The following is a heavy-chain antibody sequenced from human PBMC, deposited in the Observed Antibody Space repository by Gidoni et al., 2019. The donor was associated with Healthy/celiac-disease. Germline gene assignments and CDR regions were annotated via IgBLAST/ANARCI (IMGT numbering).Heavy chain of an antibody. J-gene: IGHJ4*02. CDR2: ISGSGGST. CDR1: GFTFSSYA. D-gene: IGHD3-10*01. V-gene: IGHV3-23*01. Sequence: EVQLLESGGGLVQPGGSLRLSCAASGFTFSSYAMSWVRQAPGKGLEWVSAISGSGGSTYYADSVKGRFTISRDNSKNTLYLQMNSLRAEDTAVYYCAKPENYGSGSPPSRARSFDYWGQGTLVTVSS. CDR3: AKPENYGSGSPPSRARSFDY.